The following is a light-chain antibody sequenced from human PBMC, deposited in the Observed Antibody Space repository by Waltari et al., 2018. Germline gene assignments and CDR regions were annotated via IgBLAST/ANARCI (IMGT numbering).Light chain of an antibody. CDR3: NTRDISGDHLV. Sequence: SSEMTQEPAVSVALGQTVRITCQGGGLRTFYANWYQQKPGQAPLLVIFAETPRPSGIPDRFSGSRSGHTASLTISGAQAEDEADYHCNTRDISGDHLVFGSGTKVTVL. CDR1: GLRTFY. J-gene: IGLJ1*01. CDR2: AET. V-gene: IGLV3-19*01.